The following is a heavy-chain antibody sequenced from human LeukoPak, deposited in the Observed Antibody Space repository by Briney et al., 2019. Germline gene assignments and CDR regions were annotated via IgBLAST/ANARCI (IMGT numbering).Heavy chain of an antibody. CDR1: GGSISSYY. CDR2: IYYSGCT. J-gene: IGHJ4*02. V-gene: IGHV4-59*08. D-gene: IGHD6-19*01. CDR3: ARQLRGEAVAGHLQPFDY. Sequence: SETLSLTCTVSGGSISSYYWNWIRQPPGKGVEWVGYIYYSGCTNYNPSLKNRVTISVDTSKNQFSLKLSSVTAADTAVYFCARQLRGEAVAGHLQPFDYWGQGTLVTVSS.